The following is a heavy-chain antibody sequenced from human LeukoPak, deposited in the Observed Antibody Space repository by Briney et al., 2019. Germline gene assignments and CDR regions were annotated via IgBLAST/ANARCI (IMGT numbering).Heavy chain of an antibody. CDR3: AGWYSSSSAVDY. J-gene: IGHJ4*02. D-gene: IGHD6-6*01. Sequence: GGSLRLSCAASGFTFSSYEMNWVRQAPGKGLEWVSYISSSGSTIYYADSVKGRFTISRDNAKNTLYLQMNSLRAEDTAVYYCAGWYSSSSAVDYWGQGTLVTVSS. CDR1: GFTFSSYE. CDR2: ISSSGSTI. V-gene: IGHV3-48*03.